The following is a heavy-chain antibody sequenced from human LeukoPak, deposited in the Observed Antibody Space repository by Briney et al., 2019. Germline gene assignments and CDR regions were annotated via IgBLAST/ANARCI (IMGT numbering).Heavy chain of an antibody. J-gene: IGHJ4*02. CDR3: AKEARDILTHYYWGSQFDY. D-gene: IGHD3-9*01. CDR1: GLTFGNYA. CDR2: ISGRGGDT. Sequence: GGSLRLSCVGSGLTFGNYAMNWVRQAPGKGLEWDPAISGRGGDTFYADSVKGRFTFSRDNSKNTMFLQMNSLRAEDTALYYCAKEARDILTHYYWGSQFDYWGQGTLVIASS. V-gene: IGHV3-23*01.